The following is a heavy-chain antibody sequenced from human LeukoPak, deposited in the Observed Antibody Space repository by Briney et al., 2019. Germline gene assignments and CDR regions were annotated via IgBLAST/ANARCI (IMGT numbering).Heavy chain of an antibody. CDR1: GGSISSYY. V-gene: IGHV4-59*01. Sequence: SETLSLTCTVSGGSISSYYWSWIRQPPGKGLEWIGYIYYSGSTNYNPSLKSRVTISVDTSKNQFSLKLSSVTAADTAVYYCARSPGYCSGGSCYEVYFDYWGQGTLVTVSS. CDR2: IYYSGST. D-gene: IGHD2-15*01. CDR3: ARSPGYCSGGSCYEVYFDY. J-gene: IGHJ4*02.